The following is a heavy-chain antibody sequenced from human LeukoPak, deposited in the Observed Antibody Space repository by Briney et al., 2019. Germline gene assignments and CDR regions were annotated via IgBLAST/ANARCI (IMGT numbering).Heavy chain of an antibody. D-gene: IGHD3-22*01. CDR1: GYSFTSYW. CDR2: IYPGDSDT. Sequence: GESLKISCKGSGYSFTSYWIGWVRQMPGKGLEWMGIIYPGDSDTRYSPSFQGQVTISADKSISTAYLQWSSLKASDTAMYYYARCYDSSGYDRGRQNPFDYWGQGTLVTVSS. V-gene: IGHV5-51*01. CDR3: ARCYDSSGYDRGRQNPFDY. J-gene: IGHJ4*02.